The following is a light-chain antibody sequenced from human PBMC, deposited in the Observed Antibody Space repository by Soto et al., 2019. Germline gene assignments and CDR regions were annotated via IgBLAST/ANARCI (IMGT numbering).Light chain of an antibody. Sequence: DIPMTQSPSTLSASVGDRVTITCRASQSFNTWLAWYQQKPGKAPNLLIYKASSLASGVPSRFSGSGSGTEFTLTISSLQPDDLATYYCQQYNSFPWTFGQGTKVDI. V-gene: IGKV1-5*03. CDR2: KAS. CDR1: QSFNTW. J-gene: IGKJ1*01. CDR3: QQYNSFPWT.